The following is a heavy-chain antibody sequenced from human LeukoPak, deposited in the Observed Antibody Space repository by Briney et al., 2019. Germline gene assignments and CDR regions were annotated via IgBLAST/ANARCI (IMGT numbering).Heavy chain of an antibody. Sequence: PSETLSLTCAVYGGSFSGYYWSWIRQPPGKGLEWIGRIYTSGSTNYNPSLKSRVTISVDTSKNQFSLKLSSVTAADTAVYYCAREYCSGGSCYWDYYYYMDVWGKGTTVTISS. CDR3: AREYCSGGSCYWDYYYYMDV. D-gene: IGHD2-15*01. J-gene: IGHJ6*03. CDR2: IYTSGST. CDR1: GGSFSGYY. V-gene: IGHV4-59*10.